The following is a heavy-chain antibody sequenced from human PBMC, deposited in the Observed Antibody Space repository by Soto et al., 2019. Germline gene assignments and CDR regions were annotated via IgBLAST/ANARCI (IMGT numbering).Heavy chain of an antibody. CDR2: INPSGGST. Sequence: GASVKVSCKASGYTFTSYYMHWVRQAPGQGLEWMGIINPSGGSTSYAQKFQGRVTMTRDTSTSTVYMELSSLRSEDTAVYYCARGPYHYGDYGWFDPWGQGTLVTVSS. D-gene: IGHD4-17*01. J-gene: IGHJ5*02. V-gene: IGHV1-46*01. CDR3: ARGPYHYGDYGWFDP. CDR1: GYTFTSYY.